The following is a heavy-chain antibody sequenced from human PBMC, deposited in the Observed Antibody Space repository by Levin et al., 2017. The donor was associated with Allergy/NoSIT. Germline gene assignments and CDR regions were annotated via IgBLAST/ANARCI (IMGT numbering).Heavy chain of an antibody. CDR2: IWYDGSNK. CDR3: ARASGRGALFAEYFQH. J-gene: IGHJ1*01. D-gene: IGHD1-26*01. Sequence: GESLKISCAASGFTFSSYGMHWVRQAPGKGLEWVAVIWYDGSNKYYADSVKGRFTISRDNSKNTLYLQMNSLRAEDTAVYYCARASGRGALFAEYFQHWGQGTLVTVSS. V-gene: IGHV3-33*01. CDR1: GFTFSSYG.